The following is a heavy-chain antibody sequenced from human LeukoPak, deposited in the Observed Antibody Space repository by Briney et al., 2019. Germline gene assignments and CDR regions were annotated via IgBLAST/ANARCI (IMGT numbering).Heavy chain of an antibody. Sequence: GASVKVSCKASGYTFTSYGISWVRQAPGQGLEWMGWISAYNGNTNYAQKLQGRVTMTRNTSISTAYMELSSLRSEDTAVYYCAIPVAGTFGVFDIWGQGTMVTVSS. CDR2: ISAYNGNT. CDR1: GYTFTSYG. CDR3: AIPVAGTFGVFDI. V-gene: IGHV1-18*01. J-gene: IGHJ3*02. D-gene: IGHD6-19*01.